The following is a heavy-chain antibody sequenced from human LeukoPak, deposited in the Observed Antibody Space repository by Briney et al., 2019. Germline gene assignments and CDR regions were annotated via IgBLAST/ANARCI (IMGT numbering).Heavy chain of an antibody. Sequence: GGSLRLSCAASGFTFSSYAMHWVRQAPGKGLEWVAVISYDGSNKYYADSVKGRFTISRDNSKNTLYLQMNSLRAEDTAVYYCCTSPSFGSSWYQFNYWGQGALVIVSS. CDR3: CTSPSFGSSWYQFNY. J-gene: IGHJ4*02. CDR1: GFTFSSYA. CDR2: ISYDGSNK. V-gene: IGHV3-30*04. D-gene: IGHD6-13*01.